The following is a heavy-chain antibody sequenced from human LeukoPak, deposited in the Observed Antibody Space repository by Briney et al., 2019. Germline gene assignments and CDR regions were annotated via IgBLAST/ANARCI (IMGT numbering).Heavy chain of an antibody. J-gene: IGHJ4*02. CDR2: MNPNSGNT. CDR3: ARYYYDSSGYMVHFDY. V-gene: IGHV1-8*01. D-gene: IGHD3-22*01. Sequence: ASVKVSCKASGYTFTSYDINWVRQATGQGLEWMGWMNPNSGNTGYAQKFQGRVTMTRNTSISTAYMELSSLRSEATAVYYCARYYYDSSGYMVHFDYWGQGTLVTVSS. CDR1: GYTFTSYD.